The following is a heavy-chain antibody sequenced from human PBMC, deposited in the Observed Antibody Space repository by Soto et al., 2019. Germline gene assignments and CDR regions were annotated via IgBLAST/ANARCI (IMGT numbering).Heavy chain of an antibody. CDR3: AREYSDWSNQNWFDP. Sequence: EVQLVESGGGLVQPGGSLRLSCAASGFTFSSYSMNWVRQAPGKGLEWVSYISSSSSTIYYADSVKGRFTISRDNAKNSLYLQMNSLRAEDTAVYYCAREYSDWSNQNWFDPWGQGTLVTVSS. CDR2: ISSSSSTI. V-gene: IGHV3-48*01. CDR1: GFTFSSYS. J-gene: IGHJ5*02. D-gene: IGHD1-1*01.